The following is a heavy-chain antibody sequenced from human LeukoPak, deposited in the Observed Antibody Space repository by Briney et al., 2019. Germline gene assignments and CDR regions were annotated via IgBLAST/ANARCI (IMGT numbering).Heavy chain of an antibody. CDR3: ARENEHIVVVTATHYWYFDL. Sequence: ASVKVSCKASGYTFTSYGISWVRQAPGQGLEWMGWISAYNGNTNYAQKLQGRVTMTTDTSTSTAYMELRSLRSDDTAVYYCARENEHIVVVTATHYWYFDLWGRGTLVTVSS. V-gene: IGHV1-18*01. CDR2: ISAYNGNT. D-gene: IGHD2-21*02. J-gene: IGHJ2*01. CDR1: GYTFTSYG.